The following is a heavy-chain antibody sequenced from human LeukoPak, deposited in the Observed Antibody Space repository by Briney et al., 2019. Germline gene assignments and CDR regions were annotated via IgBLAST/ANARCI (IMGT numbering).Heavy chain of an antibody. CDR2: ISSNGDST. CDR1: GFTFSSYA. D-gene: IGHD6-25*01. Sequence: GGSLRLSCAASGFTFSSYAMHWVRQAPGKGLEYVSAISSNGDSTYYANSVKGRFTISRDNSKNTLYLQMGSLRAEDMAVYYCARYSSESYFDYWGQGTLVTVSS. CDR3: ARYSSESYFDY. J-gene: IGHJ4*02. V-gene: IGHV3-64*01.